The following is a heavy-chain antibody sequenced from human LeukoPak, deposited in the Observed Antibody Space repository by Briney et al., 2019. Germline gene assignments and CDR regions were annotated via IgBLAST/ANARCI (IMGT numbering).Heavy chain of an antibody. CDR2: ISNAGST. V-gene: IGHV4-59*01. D-gene: IGHD1-7*01. CDR3: AQTRPYYFYMDV. CDR1: GGSISSYY. J-gene: IGHJ6*03. Sequence: SETLSLTCTVSGGSISSYYWSWIRQPPGKGLEWIGYISNAGSTNYNPSLKSRVTISVATSKNHFSLNLTSVTAADTAVYYCAQTRPYYFYMDVWGKGTTVTVSS.